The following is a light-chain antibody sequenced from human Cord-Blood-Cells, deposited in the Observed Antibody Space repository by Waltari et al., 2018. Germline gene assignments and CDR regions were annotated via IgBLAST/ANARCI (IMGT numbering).Light chain of an antibody. Sequence: EIVMTQSPATLSVSPGERATLSCRSSKGVSSNLALYQQKPGQAPRLLIYGASTRATGSPARLRCSGSGTEFTLTISGLQSEDVAGYDCQQYNNWPTFGQGTKVEI. CDR3: QQYNNWPT. J-gene: IGKJ1*01. CDR2: GAS. V-gene: IGKV3-15*01. CDR1: KGVSSN.